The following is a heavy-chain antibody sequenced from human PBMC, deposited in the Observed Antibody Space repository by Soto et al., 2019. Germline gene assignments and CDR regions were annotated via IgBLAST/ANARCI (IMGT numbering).Heavy chain of an antibody. Sequence: SVKVSCKASGGTFSSYTISWVRQAPGQGLEWMGRIIPILGIANYAQKFQGRVTITADKSTSTAYMELSSLRSEDTAVYYCARDGKSGLQIDYWGQGTRVTVSS. J-gene: IGHJ4*02. V-gene: IGHV1-69*04. CDR3: ARDGKSGLQIDY. D-gene: IGHD4-4*01. CDR1: GGTFSSYT. CDR2: IIPILGIA.